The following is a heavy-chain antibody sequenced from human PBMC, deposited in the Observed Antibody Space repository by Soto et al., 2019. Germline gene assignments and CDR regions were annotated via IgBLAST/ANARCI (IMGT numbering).Heavy chain of an antibody. CDR3: ALTGPLDY. Sequence: QVHLQASGPGLVKPSETLSLTCTVSGGSLTDYYWSWIRQPPGKGLEWIGYIYYSDITNYNPSLRSRVAISVDTSRSHFSLKLSSVTAADTAVYYCALTGPLDYWSQGTLGTVSS. D-gene: IGHD7-27*01. V-gene: IGHV4-59*01. CDR2: IYYSDIT. J-gene: IGHJ4*02. CDR1: GGSLTDYY.